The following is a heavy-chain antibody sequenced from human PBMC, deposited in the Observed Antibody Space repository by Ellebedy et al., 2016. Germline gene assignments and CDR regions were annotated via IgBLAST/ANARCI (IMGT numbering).Heavy chain of an antibody. CDR3: ARDPRYRSGYYPPGDAFDI. CDR1: GYTFSDYG. CDR2: ISGYYGHT. D-gene: IGHD3-22*01. Sequence: ASVKVSCKASGYTFSDYGISWVRQAPGQGLEWMGWISGYYGHTNYAQKFQGRVTMTTDTSTSTAYMELRSLTSDDTAVFYCARDPRYRSGYYPPGDAFDIWGQGTMLTVSS. J-gene: IGHJ3*02. V-gene: IGHV1-18*01.